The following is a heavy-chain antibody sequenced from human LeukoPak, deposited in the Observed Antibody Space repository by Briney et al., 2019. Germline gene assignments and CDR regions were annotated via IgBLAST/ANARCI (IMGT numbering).Heavy chain of an antibody. D-gene: IGHD2-21*01. CDR3: VRDGMVIPYAFDI. V-gene: IGHV3-74*01. Sequence: GGSLRLSCAASAFTFSNHWKHWVRQAPGKGLVWVSDISSDGSRTFYADSVKGGFIISRDNAKNTVYPQMNSLRAEDTAVYYCVRDGMVIPYAFDIWGQGTMVTVSS. J-gene: IGHJ3*02. CDR1: AFTFSNHW. CDR2: ISSDGSRT.